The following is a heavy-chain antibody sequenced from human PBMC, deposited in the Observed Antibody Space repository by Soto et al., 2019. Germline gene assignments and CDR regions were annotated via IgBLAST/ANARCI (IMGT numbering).Heavy chain of an antibody. CDR2: ISYDGSNK. J-gene: IGHJ5*02. D-gene: IGHD3-10*01. CDR3: ARGEAGFGELFPLDP. CDR1: GFTFSSYA. V-gene: IGHV3-30-3*01. Sequence: QVQLVESGGGVVQPGRSLRLSCAASGFTFSSYAMHWVRQAPGKGLEWVAVISYDGSNKYYADSVKGRFTISRDNSKNTLYLQMNSLRAEDTAVYYCARGEAGFGELFPLDPWGQGTLVTVSS.